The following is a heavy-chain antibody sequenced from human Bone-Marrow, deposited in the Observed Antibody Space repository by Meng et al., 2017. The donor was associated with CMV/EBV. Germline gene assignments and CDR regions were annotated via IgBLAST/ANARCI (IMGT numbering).Heavy chain of an antibody. CDR3: ARRRAGRGDYEKTGDPFDK. CDR2: IYYRGNT. V-gene: IGHV4-38-2*02. J-gene: IGHJ4*02. Sequence: SETLSLTCTVSGYSINNGYYWGWNRQSLGKGLEWIGRIYYRGNTYYNPSLKSRVTLSVDTSKNQFSLNLSSVTAADTAVYYCARRRAGRGDYEKTGDPFDKWSQGTLVTVSS. D-gene: IGHD3-10*01. CDR1: GYSINNGYY.